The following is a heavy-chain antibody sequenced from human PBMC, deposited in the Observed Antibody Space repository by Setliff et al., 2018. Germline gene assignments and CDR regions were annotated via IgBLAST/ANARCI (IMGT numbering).Heavy chain of an antibody. V-gene: IGHV4-31*03. CDR2: IYYSGST. Sequence: KTSETLSLTCTVSGGSISSGGYYWSWIRRHPGKGLEWIGYIYYSGSTYYNPSPKSRVTISVDTSKNQFSLKLSSVTAADTAVYYCARVSPYYYDSSGPGAFDIWGQGTMVTVSS. D-gene: IGHD3-22*01. CDR1: GGSISSGGYY. CDR3: ARVSPYYYDSSGPGAFDI. J-gene: IGHJ3*02.